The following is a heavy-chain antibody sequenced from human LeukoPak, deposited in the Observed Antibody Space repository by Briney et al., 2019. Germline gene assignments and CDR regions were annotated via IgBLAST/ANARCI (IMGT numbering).Heavy chain of an antibody. J-gene: IGHJ4*02. V-gene: IGHV3-23*01. CDR2: ISSRHLTT. Sequence: PGGSLRLSCAVSGFTFSSFAMTWVRQAPGKGLEWVSSISSRHLTTYYTDSVKGRFTISRDNSKNTLYLQMNSLRAEDTAVYFCAKRGVVIRVFLVGFHKEAYYFDSWGQGALVTVSS. D-gene: IGHD3-10*01. CDR3: AKRGVVIRVFLVGFHKEAYYFDS. CDR1: GFTFSSFA.